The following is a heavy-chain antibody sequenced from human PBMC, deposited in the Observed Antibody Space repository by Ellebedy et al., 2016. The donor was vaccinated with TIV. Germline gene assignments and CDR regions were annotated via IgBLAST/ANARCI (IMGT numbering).Heavy chain of an antibody. D-gene: IGHD2-21*02. CDR2: VSGSGGTT. Sequence: GESLKISCAASGFTLSSYAMSWVRQAPGKGLEWVSAVSGSGGTTYYADSVKGRFTISRDNSKNTLYLQMNSLRAEDTAVYYCPKGQRVVTAPFDYWGHGTLVTVSS. CDR1: GFTLSSYA. V-gene: IGHV3-23*01. J-gene: IGHJ4*01. CDR3: PKGQRVVTAPFDY.